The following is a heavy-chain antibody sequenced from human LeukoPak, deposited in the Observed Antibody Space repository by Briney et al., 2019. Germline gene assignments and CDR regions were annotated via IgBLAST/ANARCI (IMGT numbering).Heavy chain of an antibody. V-gene: IGHV3-64*04. CDR2: ISSNGGST. J-gene: IGHJ4*02. CDR1: GFTFSSYA. CDR3: ARVRPDYYDILTGYYGYYFDY. D-gene: IGHD3-9*01. Sequence: GGSLRLSCSASGFTFSSYAMHWVRQAPGKGLEYVSGISSNGGSTYYADSVKGRFTISRDNSKNTLYLQMTSLRDEDTAVYYCARVRPDYYDILTGYYGYYFDYWGQGTLVTVSS.